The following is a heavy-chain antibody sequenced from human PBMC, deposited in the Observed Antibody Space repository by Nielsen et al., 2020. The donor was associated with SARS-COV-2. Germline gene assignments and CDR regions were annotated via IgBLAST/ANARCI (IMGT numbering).Heavy chain of an antibody. D-gene: IGHD1-26*01. Sequence: ASVKVSCKASGYTFTNYDISWVRQATGQGLEWMGWMSPNSGTTGYAQKFQGRVSMTRDTSISTAYMELSSLRSEDTAVYYCARGGSCRKARENWFAPWGQGTPVTVSS. J-gene: IGHJ5*02. CDR2: MSPNSGTT. V-gene: IGHV1-8*01. CDR3: ARGGSCRKARENWFAP. CDR1: GYTFTNYD.